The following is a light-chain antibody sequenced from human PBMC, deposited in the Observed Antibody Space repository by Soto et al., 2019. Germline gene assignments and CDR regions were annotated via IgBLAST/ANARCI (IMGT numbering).Light chain of an antibody. CDR3: QQYGSSPPWT. CDR2: GAS. CDR1: QSVSSSY. V-gene: IGKV3-20*01. J-gene: IGKJ1*01. Sequence: EIVLTQSPGTLSLSPGERATLSCRASQSVSSSYYLAWYQQKPGQAPRLLIYGASIRATGIPDRFSGSGSGADFTLTISRLEPEDFAVYYCQQYGSSPPWTFGQGTEVEIK.